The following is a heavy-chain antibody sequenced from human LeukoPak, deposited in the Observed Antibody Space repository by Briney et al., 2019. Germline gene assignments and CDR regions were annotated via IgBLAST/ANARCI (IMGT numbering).Heavy chain of an antibody. CDR3: ARDAGFGELGAYYFDY. V-gene: IGHV1-2*02. Sequence: ASVKVSCKASGQTFTAYYMHWVRQAPGQGLEWMGWINPNSGGTNYAQKFQGRVTMTRDTSISTAYMDLSRLRSDDTAVYYCARDAGFGELGAYYFDYWGQGTLVTVSS. CDR2: INPNSGGT. J-gene: IGHJ4*02. CDR1: GQTFTAYY. D-gene: IGHD3-10*01.